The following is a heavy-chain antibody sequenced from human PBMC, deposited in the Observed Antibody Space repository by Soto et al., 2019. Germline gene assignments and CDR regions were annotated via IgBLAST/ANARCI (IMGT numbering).Heavy chain of an antibody. CDR2: ISYDGNNK. Sequence: QVKLVDSGGGVVQPGRSLRLSCAASGFTFSSYAMHWVRQAPGKGLEWVAVISYDGNNKYYSDSVKGRFTISRDNSKNTLFLQMNSLSSDDTAVYYCATVRTLVRGTYYFYSWGHGTLVTFSS. CDR3: ATVRTLVRGTYYFYS. J-gene: IGHJ4*01. CDR1: GFTFSSYA. V-gene: IGHV3-30-3*01. D-gene: IGHD3-10*01.